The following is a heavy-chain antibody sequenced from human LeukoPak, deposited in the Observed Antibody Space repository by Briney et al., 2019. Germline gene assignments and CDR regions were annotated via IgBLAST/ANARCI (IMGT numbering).Heavy chain of an antibody. J-gene: IGHJ4*02. Sequence: PSETLSLTCTVSGGSISSYYWSWNRQPPGKGLEWIGYIYHSGSTYYNPSLKSRVTISVDRSKNQFSLKLSSVTAADTAVYYCARSSSITMMFDYWGQGTLVTVSS. V-gene: IGHV4-59*12. CDR2: IYHSGST. CDR1: GGSISSYY. D-gene: IGHD3-22*01. CDR3: ARSSSITMMFDY.